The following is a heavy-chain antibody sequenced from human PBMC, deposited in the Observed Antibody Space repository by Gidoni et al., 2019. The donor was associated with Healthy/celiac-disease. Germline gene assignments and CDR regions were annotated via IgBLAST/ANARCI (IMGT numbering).Heavy chain of an antibody. V-gene: IGHV3-53*02. CDR3: AREPGYGDYGMDV. Sequence: EVQLVETGGGLLQPGGSLRLSCSASGFTVSSNYMSWVRQAPGKGLEWVSVIYSGGSTYYADSVKGRFTISRDNSKNTLYLQMNSLRAEDTAVYYCAREPGYGDYGMDVWGQGTTVTVSS. CDR1: GFTVSSNY. CDR2: IYSGGST. J-gene: IGHJ6*02. D-gene: IGHD4-17*01.